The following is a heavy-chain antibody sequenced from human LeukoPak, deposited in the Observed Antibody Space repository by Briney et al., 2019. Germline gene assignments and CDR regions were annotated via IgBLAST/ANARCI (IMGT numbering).Heavy chain of an antibody. Sequence: SETLSLTCTVSGGSISSSSYYWGWIRQPPGKGLEWIGSIYYSGSTYYNPSLKSRVTISVDTSKNQFSLKLSSVTAADTAVYYCARQYDSSFYALDIWGQGTMVTVSS. V-gene: IGHV4-39*01. CDR2: IYYSGST. D-gene: IGHD3-22*01. CDR1: GGSISSSSYY. J-gene: IGHJ3*02. CDR3: ARQYDSSFYALDI.